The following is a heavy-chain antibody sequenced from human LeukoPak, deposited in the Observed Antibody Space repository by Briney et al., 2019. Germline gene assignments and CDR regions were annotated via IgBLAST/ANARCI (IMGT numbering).Heavy chain of an antibody. V-gene: IGHV3-23*01. Sequence: GGSLRLSCAASGFTFSSYAMSWVRQAPGKGLEWVSTISGSGDSTYYADSVKGRFTISRDNSKNTLYLQMNSLRAEDTAVYYCAKGPPLPQYFQYWGQGTLVTVSS. J-gene: IGHJ1*01. CDR3: AKGPPLPQYFQY. CDR1: GFTFSSYA. CDR2: ISGSGDST.